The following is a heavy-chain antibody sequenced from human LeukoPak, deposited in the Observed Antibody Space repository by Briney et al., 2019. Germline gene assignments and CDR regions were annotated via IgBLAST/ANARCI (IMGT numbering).Heavy chain of an antibody. CDR3: ARDYTTMIEDGD. D-gene: IGHD3-22*01. V-gene: IGHV1-2*02. Sequence: ASVKVSCKASGYTFTGYYMHWVRQAPGQGLEWMGWINPNSGGTNYAQKFQGRVTMTRDTSISTAYMELSRLRSDDTAVYYCARDYTTMIEDGDWGQGTLVTVSS. CDR2: INPNSGGT. J-gene: IGHJ4*02. CDR1: GYTFTGYY.